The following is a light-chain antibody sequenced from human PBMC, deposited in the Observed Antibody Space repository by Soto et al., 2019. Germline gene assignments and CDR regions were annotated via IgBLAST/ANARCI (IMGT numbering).Light chain of an antibody. V-gene: IGKV1-17*01. CDR3: LQHTTYPWT. CDR1: QGIGND. Sequence: DIQMTQSPSSLSASVGDRVTITCRASQGIGNDLGWFQQKPGKAPKRLIYAVSSLHSGVPSRFSGSRSGTEFTPTISSLQPEDFATYYCLQHTTYPWTFGQGTKVEIK. CDR2: AVS. J-gene: IGKJ1*01.